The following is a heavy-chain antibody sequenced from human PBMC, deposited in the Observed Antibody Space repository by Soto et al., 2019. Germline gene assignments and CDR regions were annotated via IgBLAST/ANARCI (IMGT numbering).Heavy chain of an antibody. Sequence: QITLKESGPTLVKPTQTLTLTCTFSGFSLSTSGVGVGWIRQPPGKALEWLALIYWVDDKLYSPSLKSRLTIPKDTSKNQVVLTMINMDPADTGTYYCAHRTAAAGTVDHWGQGTLVTVSS. V-gene: IGHV2-5*02. CDR1: GFSLSTSGVG. CDR2: IYWVDDK. J-gene: IGHJ5*02. CDR3: AHRTAAAGTVDH. D-gene: IGHD6-13*01.